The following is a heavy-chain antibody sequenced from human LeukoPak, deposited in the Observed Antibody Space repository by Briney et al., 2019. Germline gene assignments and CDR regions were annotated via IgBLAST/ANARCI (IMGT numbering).Heavy chain of an antibody. CDR2: IYHSGST. D-gene: IGHD2-15*01. V-gene: IGHV4-4*02. J-gene: IGHJ5*02. CDR3: ARQCSGGSCRGDVGGWFDP. Sequence: PSETLPLTCAVSGGSISSSNWWSWVRQPPGKGLEWIGEIYHSGSTNYNPSLKSRVTISVDKSKNQFSLKLSSVTAADTAVYYCARQCSGGSCRGDVGGWFDPWGQGTLVTVSS. CDR1: GGSISSSNW.